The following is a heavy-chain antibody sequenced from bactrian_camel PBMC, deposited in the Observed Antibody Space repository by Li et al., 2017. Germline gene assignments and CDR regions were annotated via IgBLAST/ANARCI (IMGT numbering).Heavy chain of an antibody. CDR1: GFTFSTSS. D-gene: IGHD7*01. J-gene: IGHJ4*01. CDR3: TKDSTDGGWASTY. Sequence: VQLVESGGGLVQPGGSLRLSCAASGFTFSTSSMTWVRQAPGKGLEWVSVIYSDGSNTYYADSVKGRFTISRDNAKNTVYLQMNGLKPEDTAMYYCTKDSTDGGWASTYWGQGTQVTVS. CDR2: IYSDGSNT. V-gene: IGHV3S6*01.